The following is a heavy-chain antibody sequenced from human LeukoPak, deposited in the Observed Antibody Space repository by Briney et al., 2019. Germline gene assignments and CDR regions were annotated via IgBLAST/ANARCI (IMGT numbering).Heavy chain of an antibody. V-gene: IGHV4-34*01. CDR1: GGSFSGYY. D-gene: IGHD2-2*03. CDR3: AREKMDIVVVPAATNWFDP. CDR2: INHSGSI. J-gene: IGHJ5*02. Sequence: ETSETLSLTCAVYGGSFSGYYWSWIRQPPGKGLEWIGEINHSGSINYNPSLKSRVTISVDTSKNQFSLKLSSVTAADTAVYYCAREKMDIVVVPAATNWFDPWGQGTLVTVSS.